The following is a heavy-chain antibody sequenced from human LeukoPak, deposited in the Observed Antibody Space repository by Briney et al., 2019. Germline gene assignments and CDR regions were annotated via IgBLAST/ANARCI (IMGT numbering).Heavy chain of an antibody. CDR3: ARGAPAKEEWFGELLWYYYGLDV. CDR1: GFTVSSNY. D-gene: IGHD3-10*01. J-gene: IGHJ6*02. Sequence: GGSLRLSCAASGFTVSSNYMNWVRQAPGKGLEWVSVIYSGGSTYYADSVKGRFTISRDNSKNTLYLQMNSLRAEDTAVYYCARGAPAKEEWFGELLWYYYGLDVWGQGTTVTVSS. CDR2: IYSGGST. V-gene: IGHV3-53*01.